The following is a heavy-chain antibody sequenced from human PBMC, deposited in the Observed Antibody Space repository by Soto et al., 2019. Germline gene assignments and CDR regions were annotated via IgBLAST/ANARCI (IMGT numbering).Heavy chain of an antibody. CDR2: INAGNGNT. CDR1: GYTFTSYA. J-gene: IGHJ6*03. CDR3: ERSHDFPVVGRGSIDYMDV. D-gene: IGHD1-26*01. Sequence: ASVKVSCKASGYTFTSYAMHWVRQAPGQRLEWMGWINAGNGNTKYSQKFQGRVTITRDTSASTAYMELSSLRSEDTAVYYCERSHDFPVVGRGSIDYMDVWGKGTTVTVSS. V-gene: IGHV1-3*01.